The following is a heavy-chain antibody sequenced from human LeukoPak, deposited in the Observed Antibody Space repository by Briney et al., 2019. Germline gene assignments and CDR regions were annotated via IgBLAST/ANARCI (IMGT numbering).Heavy chain of an antibody. J-gene: IGHJ2*01. CDR2: ISSSSSYI. Sequence: PGGSLRLSCAASGFTFSSYSMNWVRQAPGKGLEWVSSISSSSSYIYYADSVKGRFTISRDNAKNSLYLQMNSLRAEDTAVYYCATYYSNYDRYFDLWGRGTLVTVPS. CDR1: GFTFSSYS. D-gene: IGHD4-11*01. V-gene: IGHV3-21*01. CDR3: ATYYSNYDRYFDL.